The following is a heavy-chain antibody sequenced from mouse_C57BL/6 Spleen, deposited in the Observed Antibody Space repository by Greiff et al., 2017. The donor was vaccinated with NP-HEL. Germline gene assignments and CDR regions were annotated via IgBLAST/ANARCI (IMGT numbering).Heavy chain of an antibody. Sequence: QVQLQQSGAELVRPGTSVKMSCKASGYTFTNYWIGWAKQRPGHGLEWIGDIYPGGGYTNYNEKFKGKATLTADKSSSTAYMQFSSLTSEDSAIYYCARLTYYYFDYWGQGTTLTVSS. J-gene: IGHJ2*01. CDR1: GYTFTNYW. V-gene: IGHV1-63*01. CDR3: ARLTYYYFDY. CDR2: IYPGGGYT. D-gene: IGHD2-10*01.